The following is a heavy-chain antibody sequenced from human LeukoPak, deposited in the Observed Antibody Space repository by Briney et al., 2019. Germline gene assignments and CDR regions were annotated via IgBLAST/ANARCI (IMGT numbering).Heavy chain of an antibody. Sequence: SVKVSFKASGGTFSSYAISWVRQAPGQGLEWMGGIIPIFGTANYAQKFQGRVTITTDESTSTAYMELRSLRSDDTAVYYCARRREWELPSFDYWGQGTLVTVSS. CDR3: ARRREWELPSFDY. V-gene: IGHV1-69*05. D-gene: IGHD1-26*01. CDR1: GGTFSSYA. CDR2: IIPIFGTA. J-gene: IGHJ4*02.